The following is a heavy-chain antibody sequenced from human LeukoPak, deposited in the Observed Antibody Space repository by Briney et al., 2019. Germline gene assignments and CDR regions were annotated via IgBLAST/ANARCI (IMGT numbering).Heavy chain of an antibody. D-gene: IGHD3-22*01. J-gene: IGHJ4*02. V-gene: IGHV3-21*01. CDR1: GFTFSSYA. Sequence: GGSLRLSCAASGFTFSSYAMSWVRQAPGKGLEWVSSISSSSSYIYYADSVKGRFTISRDNAKISLYLQMNSLRAEVTAVYYCARAPPRPDYYDSSGYYSPDYYFDYWGQGTLVTVSS. CDR2: ISSSSSYI. CDR3: ARAPPRPDYYDSSGYYSPDYYFDY.